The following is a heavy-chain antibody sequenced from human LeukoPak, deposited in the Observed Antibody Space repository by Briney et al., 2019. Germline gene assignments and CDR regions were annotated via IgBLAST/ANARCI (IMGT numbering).Heavy chain of an antibody. CDR2: INPIVVST. V-gene: IGHV1-46*01. D-gene: IGHD6-13*01. Sequence: KVSGFAFTTVYTDWVRPATPQGLEWIGIINPIVVSTTYAQQSQGRVTMTRDMSTSTVYMELSSLRSEDTAVYYCARGPGYSTALIDYWGQGTLVTVSS. J-gene: IGHJ4*02. CDR3: ARGPGYSTALIDY. CDR1: GFAFTTVY.